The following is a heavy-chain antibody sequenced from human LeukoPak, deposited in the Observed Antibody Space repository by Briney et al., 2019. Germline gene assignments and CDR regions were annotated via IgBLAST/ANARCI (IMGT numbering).Heavy chain of an antibody. Sequence: ASVKVSCKASGYTFTGYYIHWVRQAPGQGLEWMGWINPNSGGTNYAQKFQGRVTMTRDTSIGTAYMELSRLRSDDTAVYYCASAPKSGYCSSTSCYYWGQGTLVTVSS. CDR1: GYTFTGYY. J-gene: IGHJ4*02. CDR3: ASAPKSGYCSSTSCYY. D-gene: IGHD2-2*01. CDR2: INPNSGGT. V-gene: IGHV1-2*02.